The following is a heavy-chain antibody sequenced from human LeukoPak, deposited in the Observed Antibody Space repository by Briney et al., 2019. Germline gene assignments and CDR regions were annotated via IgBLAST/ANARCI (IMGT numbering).Heavy chain of an antibody. V-gene: IGHV3-53*01. CDR2: IYSGGST. J-gene: IGHJ6*04. D-gene: IGHD2-15*01. CDR1: GFTVSSNY. CDR3: ARDVVVAAIYYGMDV. Sequence: GGSLRLSCAASGFTVSSNYMSWVRQAPGKGLEWVSVIYSGGSTYYADSVKGRFTISRDNSKNTLYLQMNSLRAEDTALYYCARDVVVAAIYYGMDVWGKGATVTVFS.